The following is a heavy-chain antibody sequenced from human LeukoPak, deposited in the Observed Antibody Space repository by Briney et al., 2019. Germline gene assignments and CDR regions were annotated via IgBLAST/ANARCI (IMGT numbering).Heavy chain of an antibody. Sequence: GGSLRISCAASGFTFSSYWMHWVRQDPGKGLVWVSRISPDGSTTGHADSVKGRFTSSRDNAKNTLFLQMNSLRAEDTAVYYCARDDYGMDVWGQGTTVTVSS. CDR3: ARDDYGMDV. J-gene: IGHJ6*02. CDR2: ISPDGSTT. CDR1: GFTFSSYW. V-gene: IGHV3-74*01.